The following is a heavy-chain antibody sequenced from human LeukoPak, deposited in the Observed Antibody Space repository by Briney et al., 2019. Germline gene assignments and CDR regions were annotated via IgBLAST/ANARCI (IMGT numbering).Heavy chain of an antibody. J-gene: IGHJ4*02. CDR2: ISGSGGST. CDR1: GFTFSSYA. D-gene: IGHD6-19*01. V-gene: IGHV3-23*01. CDR3: AKDRAYSSGLYYFDY. Sequence: PGGSLRLSCAASGFTFSSYAMSWVRQAPGKGLEWVSAISGSGGSTYYAGSVKGRFTISRDNSKNTLYLQMNSLRAEDTAVYYCAKDRAYSSGLYYFDYWGQGTLVTVSS.